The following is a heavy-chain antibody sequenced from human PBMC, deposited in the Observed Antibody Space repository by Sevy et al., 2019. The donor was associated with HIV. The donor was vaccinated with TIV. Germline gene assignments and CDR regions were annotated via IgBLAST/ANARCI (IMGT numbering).Heavy chain of an antibody. D-gene: IGHD5-12*01. CDR1: GFTFNIFS. CDR3: AREGGYTDQGMDV. J-gene: IGHJ6*02. V-gene: IGHV3-48*01. Sequence: GSLRLSCAASGFTFNIFSINWVRQAPGKGLEWVSYISSSTIYYADSVKGRFTISRDNAKNSLSLQMNSLRAEDTAVYYCAREGGYTDQGMDVWGQGTTVTVSS. CDR2: ISSSTI.